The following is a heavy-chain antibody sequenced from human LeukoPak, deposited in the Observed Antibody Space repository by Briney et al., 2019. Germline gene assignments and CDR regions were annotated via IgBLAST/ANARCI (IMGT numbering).Heavy chain of an antibody. V-gene: IGHV3-30*02. Sequence: GGCLRLSCAASGFTFSNYGMHWVRQAPGKWLEWVSFIRYDGSNKYCADSVTGRFTISRDNSKNTLYLQMNSLRAEDTAVYYSAKDTGVKWASLYARLIYWGQGTLVTVSS. CDR2: IRYDGSNK. CDR1: GFTFSNYG. D-gene: IGHD3-16*01. J-gene: IGHJ4*02. CDR3: AKDTGVKWASLYARLIY.